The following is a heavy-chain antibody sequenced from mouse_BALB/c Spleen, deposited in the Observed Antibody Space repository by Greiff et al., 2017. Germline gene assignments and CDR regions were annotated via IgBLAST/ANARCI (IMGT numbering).Heavy chain of an antibody. CDR2: IRSKSNNYAT. CDR3: VRERGGYAMDY. Sequence: EVQVVESGGGLVQPKGSLKLSCAASGFTFNTYAMHWVCQAPGKGLEWVARIRSKSNNYATYYADSVKDRFTIARDDSPSMLYLQMNNLKTEDTARYYCVRERGGYAMDYWGQGTSVTVSS. J-gene: IGHJ4*01. V-gene: IGHV10-3*03. CDR1: GFTFNTYA.